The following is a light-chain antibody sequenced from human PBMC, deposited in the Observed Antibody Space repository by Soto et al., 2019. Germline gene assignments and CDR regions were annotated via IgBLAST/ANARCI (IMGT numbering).Light chain of an antibody. CDR1: QSVSSSY. CDR3: QQRSSWPPTWT. J-gene: IGKJ1*01. V-gene: IGKV3D-20*02. Sequence: EIVLTQSPGALSLSPGERATLSCRASQSVSSSYLAWYQQQPGRAARRLLYGEATRAASVPARLFGSGSSRKFFPLTSSLLSEEFAAFYCQQRSSWPPTWTFGQGTKVDIK. CDR2: GEA.